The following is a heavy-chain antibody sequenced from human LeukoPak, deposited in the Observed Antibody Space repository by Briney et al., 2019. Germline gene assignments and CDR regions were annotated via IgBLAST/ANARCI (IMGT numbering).Heavy chain of an antibody. V-gene: IGHV3-53*01. CDR3: ARDNYDSSGFT. Sequence: PAGGSLRLSCAASGFTVSNTYMSWVRQAPGKGLEWVSIICSGGGTRYADSVKGRFTISRDNSRNTLYLQMNSLRAEDTALYYCARDNYDSSGFTWGQGTLVTVSS. J-gene: IGHJ4*02. CDR1: GFTVSNTY. CDR2: ICSGGGT. D-gene: IGHD3-22*01.